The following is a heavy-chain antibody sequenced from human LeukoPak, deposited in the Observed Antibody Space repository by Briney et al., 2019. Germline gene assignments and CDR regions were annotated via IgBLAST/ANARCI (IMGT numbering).Heavy chain of an antibody. V-gene: IGHV3-23*01. Sequence: GGSLRLSCAASGFTFNNYAMTWVRQAPGKGLEWVSVISGSGGATYYADSVKGRFTISRDNSKNTLYLQMNSLRAEDTAVYYCAKDRGTGTSGVLDYWGQGTLVTVSS. CDR1: GFTFNNYA. CDR2: ISGSGGAT. CDR3: AKDRGTGTSGVLDY. D-gene: IGHD1-7*01. J-gene: IGHJ4*02.